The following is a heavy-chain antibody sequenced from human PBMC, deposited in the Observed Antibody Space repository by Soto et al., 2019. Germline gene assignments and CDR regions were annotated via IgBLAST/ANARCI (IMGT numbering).Heavy chain of an antibody. CDR3: ARSISPIVVVPAAIMDWFDP. J-gene: IGHJ5*02. CDR2: INAGNGNT. Sequence: ASVKVSCKASGYTFTSYAMHWVRQAPGQRLEWMGWINAGNGNTKYPQKFQGRVTITRDTSASTAYMELSSLRSEDTAVYYCARSISPIVVVPAAIMDWFDPWGQGTLVTVSS. D-gene: IGHD2-2*01. CDR1: GYTFTSYA. V-gene: IGHV1-3*01.